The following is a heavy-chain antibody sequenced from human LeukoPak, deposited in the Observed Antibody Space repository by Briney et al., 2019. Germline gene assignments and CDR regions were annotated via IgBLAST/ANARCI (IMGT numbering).Heavy chain of an antibody. CDR1: GGSISSYY. D-gene: IGHD3/OR15-3a*01. CDR2: IYYSGST. Sequence: SETLSLTCTVSGGSISSYYWSWIRQPPGKGLEWIGYIYYSGSTNYNPSLKSRVTISVDTSKNQFSLKLSSVTAADTAVYYCAREGTDLDTGYWGQGTLVTVSS. J-gene: IGHJ4*02. CDR3: AREGTDLDTGY. V-gene: IGHV4-59*12.